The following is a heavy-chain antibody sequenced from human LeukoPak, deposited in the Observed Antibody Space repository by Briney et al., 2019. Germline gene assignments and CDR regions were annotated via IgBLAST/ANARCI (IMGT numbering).Heavy chain of an antibody. V-gene: IGHV1-24*01. Sequence: ASVKVSCKVSGYTLTELSMHWVRQAPGKGFEWMGRFDPEKGEIIYAQKFQGRVTMTEDTSTDTAYMELSSLRSEDTAVYYCATEGYYDSSGYYTDYWGQGTLVTVSS. CDR1: GYTLTELS. D-gene: IGHD3-22*01. CDR2: FDPEKGEI. CDR3: ATEGYYDSSGYYTDY. J-gene: IGHJ4*02.